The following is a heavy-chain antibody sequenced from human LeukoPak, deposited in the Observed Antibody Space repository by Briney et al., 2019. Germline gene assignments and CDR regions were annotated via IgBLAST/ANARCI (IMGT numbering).Heavy chain of an antibody. CDR1: GGSVSSGSYY. D-gene: IGHD6-19*01. J-gene: IGHJ4*02. CDR3: ARGGAVAGPAVLDY. Sequence: SETLSLTCTVSGGSVSSGSYYWSWIRQPPGKGLEWIGYIYYSGSTNYNPSLKSRVTISVDTSKNQFSLKLSSVTAADTAVYYCARGGAVAGPAVLDYWGQGTLVSVSS. CDR2: IYYSGST. V-gene: IGHV4-61*01.